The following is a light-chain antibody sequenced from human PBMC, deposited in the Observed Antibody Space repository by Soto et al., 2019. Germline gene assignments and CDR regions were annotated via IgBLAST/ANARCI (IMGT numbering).Light chain of an antibody. CDR1: QSVSSN. V-gene: IGKV3-11*01. CDR2: GAS. J-gene: IGKJ1*01. CDR3: QQRYNWPRTWA. Sequence: EIVLTQSPSTLSLSLGERATLSCRAIQSVSSNLAWYQQKPGQAPRLLIYGASTRATGIPARFTGSGSGTDFTLTINSLEPQDFAVYYCQQRYNWPRTWAFGQGTKVDIK.